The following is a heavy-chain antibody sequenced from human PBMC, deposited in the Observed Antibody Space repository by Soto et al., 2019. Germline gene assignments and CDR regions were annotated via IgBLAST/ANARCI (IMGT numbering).Heavy chain of an antibody. J-gene: IGHJ6*02. CDR3: ARDPGIAVAGTSGDYYYGMDV. D-gene: IGHD6-19*01. CDR2: IIPIFGTA. V-gene: IGHV1-69*01. Sequence: QVQLVQSGAEVQKPGSSVKVSCKASGGTFSSYAISWVRQAPGQGLEWMGGIIPIFGTANYAQKFQGRVTITADESTSTAYMELSSLRSEDTAVYYCARDPGIAVAGTSGDYYYGMDVWGQGTTVTVSS. CDR1: GGTFSSYA.